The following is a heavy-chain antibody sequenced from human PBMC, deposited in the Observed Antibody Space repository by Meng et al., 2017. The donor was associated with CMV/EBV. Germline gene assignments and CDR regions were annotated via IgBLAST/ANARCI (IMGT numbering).Heavy chain of an antibody. Sequence: GFTCSNHAMSGVRQASWQAMAWVSDLSGSGDITFYADSVKGRFTISKDNSKSTLNMQMNSMRTEDTALYYCAKDSWYSGGPRAFDVWGQGTLVTVSS. V-gene: IGHV3-23*01. CDR3: AKDSWYSGGPRAFDV. D-gene: IGHD1-26*01. J-gene: IGHJ3*01. CDR2: LSGSGDIT. CDR1: GFTCSNHA.